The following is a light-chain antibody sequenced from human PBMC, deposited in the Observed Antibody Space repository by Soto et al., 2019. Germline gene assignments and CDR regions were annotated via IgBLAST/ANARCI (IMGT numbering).Light chain of an antibody. CDR2: GAS. CDR1: QSVSSSY. V-gene: IGKV3-20*01. Sequence: EIVLTQSPGTLSLSPGERATLSCRASQSVSSSYLAWYQQKPGQAARLLIYGASSRATGIPDRFSGGGSGTDFTLTISKLEPEDFAVYYCQQYGSSPPTFGEGTKVDIK. J-gene: IGKJ1*01. CDR3: QQYGSSPPT.